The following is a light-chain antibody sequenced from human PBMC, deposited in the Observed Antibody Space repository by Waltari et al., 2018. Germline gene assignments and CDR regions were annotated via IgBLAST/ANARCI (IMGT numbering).Light chain of an antibody. J-gene: IGKJ1*01. CDR1: QSISSN. CDR2: GAS. V-gene: IGKV3-15*01. Sequence: EIVMTHSPATLSVSPGEGATLSCRASQSISSNLAWYQQKPGQTPRLLLDGASTRAGGVPARFSGSASGTEFTLTISSLQSEDFAVYYCQQYHNWPPWTFGQGTKVEI. CDR3: QQYHNWPPWT.